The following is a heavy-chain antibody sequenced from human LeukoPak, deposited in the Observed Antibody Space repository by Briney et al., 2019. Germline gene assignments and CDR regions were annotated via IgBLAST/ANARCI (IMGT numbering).Heavy chain of an antibody. CDR1: GFTFSSYD. CDR2: IRYDGSNK. J-gene: IGHJ4*02. D-gene: IGHD2-2*01. V-gene: IGHV3-30*02. Sequence: GGSLRLSCAASGFTFSSYDMHWVRQAPGKGLEWVAFIRYDGSNKYYADSVKGRFTISRDNSKNTLYLQMNSLRAEDTAVYYCARSNKHCSSTSCYFDYWGQGTLVTVSS. CDR3: ARSNKHCSSTSCYFDY.